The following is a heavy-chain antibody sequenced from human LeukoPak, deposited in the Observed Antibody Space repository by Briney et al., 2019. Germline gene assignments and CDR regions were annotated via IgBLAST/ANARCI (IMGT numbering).Heavy chain of an antibody. J-gene: IGHJ5*02. V-gene: IGHV1-2*02. CDR2: INPKSGGS. Sequence: ASVKVSCKAAGYTFTGHYLHWVRQAPGQGLEWMGWINPKSGGSNYAPKFEGRVTMTRDTSITTAYMELHRLTSDDTAVHYCASDFWSGLHNWFDPWGQGTLVTVSS. CDR3: ASDFWSGLHNWFDP. CDR1: GYTFTGHY. D-gene: IGHD3-3*01.